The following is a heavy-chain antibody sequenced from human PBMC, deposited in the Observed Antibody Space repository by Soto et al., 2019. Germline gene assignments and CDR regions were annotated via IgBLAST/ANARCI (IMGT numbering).Heavy chain of an antibody. J-gene: IGHJ3*02. Sequence: QVQLQESGPGLVKPSENLSLTCTVSGGSISSYYWSWIRQPPGKGLEWIGYIYYSGSTNYNPSLKSRVTISLDTSQNQFSLKLSSVTAADTAVYYCARRYGGAFDIWGQGTMVTVSS. CDR3: ARRYGGAFDI. CDR1: GGSISSYY. V-gene: IGHV4-59*08. D-gene: IGHD4-17*01. CDR2: IYYSGST.